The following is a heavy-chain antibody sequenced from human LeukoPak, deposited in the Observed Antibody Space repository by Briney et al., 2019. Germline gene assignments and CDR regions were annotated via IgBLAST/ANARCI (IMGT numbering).Heavy chain of an antibody. CDR3: ARGPPYCSSTSCSRGGNYYYGMDV. CDR1: GYTFTGYY. CDR2: INPNSGGT. D-gene: IGHD2-2*01. J-gene: IGHJ6*02. Sequence: ASVKVSCKASGYTFTGYYMHWVRQAPGQGLEWMGWINPNSGGTNYAQKFQGRVTMTRNASISTAYMELSSLRSEDTAVYYCARGPPYCSSTSCSRGGNYYYGMDVWGQGTTVTVSS. V-gene: IGHV1-2*02.